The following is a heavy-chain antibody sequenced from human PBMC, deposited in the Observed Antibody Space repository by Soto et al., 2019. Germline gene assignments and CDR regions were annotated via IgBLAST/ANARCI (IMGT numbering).Heavy chain of an antibody. J-gene: IGHJ5*02. CDR2: IFANGHT. CDR3: VASLAASGLNWLDP. CDR1: GGSISEKY. D-gene: IGHD6-13*01. V-gene: IGHV4-4*07. Sequence: SETLSLTCIVSGGSISEKYWNWVRQPPGKRLEWIGLIFANGHTDYNPSLKSRVTMSVDASKNQFSLRLTSMTAAATAVYYCVASLAASGLNWLDPWGRGTLVTVSS.